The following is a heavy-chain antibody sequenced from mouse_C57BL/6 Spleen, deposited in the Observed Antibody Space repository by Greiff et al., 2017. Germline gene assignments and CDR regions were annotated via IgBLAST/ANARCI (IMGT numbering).Heavy chain of an antibody. CDR3: ARGDGGYFDV. CDR2: IYPGSGNT. D-gene: IGHD3-3*01. J-gene: IGHJ1*03. V-gene: IGHV1-66*01. Sequence: VMLVESGPELVKPGASVKISCKASGYSFTSYYIHWVKQRPGQGLERIGWIYPGSGNTKYNEKFKGKATLTADTSSSTAYMQLSSLTSEDSAVYYCARGDGGYFDVWGTGTTVTVSS. CDR1: GYSFTSYY.